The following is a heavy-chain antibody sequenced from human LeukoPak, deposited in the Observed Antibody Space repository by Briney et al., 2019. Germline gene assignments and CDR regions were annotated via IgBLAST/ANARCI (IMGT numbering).Heavy chain of an antibody. Sequence: GGSLRLSCAASGFTFSSYDMHWVRQAPGKGLEWVAVIWYDGSNKYYADSVKGRFTISRDNSKNTLYLQMNSLRAEDTAVYYCAREAYSGYDSQLDPWGQGTLVTVSS. D-gene: IGHD5-12*01. CDR3: AREAYSGYDSQLDP. J-gene: IGHJ5*02. CDR2: IWYDGSNK. V-gene: IGHV3-33*01. CDR1: GFTFSSYD.